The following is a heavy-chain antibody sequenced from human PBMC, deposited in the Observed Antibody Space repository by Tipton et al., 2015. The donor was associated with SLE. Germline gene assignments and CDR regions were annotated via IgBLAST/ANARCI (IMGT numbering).Heavy chain of an antibody. CDR1: GGSFSGYY. D-gene: IGHD3-16*01. Sequence: TLSLTCAVYGGSFSGYYWSWIRQPPGKGLEWIGSIYYSGSTYFNPSLKSRVTISVDTSKNQFSLKLNSVTAADTAVYYCARGYFGGLRLLGYWGQGTLVTVSS. V-gene: IGHV4-34*01. CDR2: IYYSGST. J-gene: IGHJ4*02. CDR3: ARGYFGGLRLLGY.